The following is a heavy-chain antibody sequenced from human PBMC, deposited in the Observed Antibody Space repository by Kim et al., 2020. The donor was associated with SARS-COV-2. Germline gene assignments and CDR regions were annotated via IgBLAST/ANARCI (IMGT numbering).Heavy chain of an antibody. V-gene: IGHV1-18*01. D-gene: IGHD6-6*01. J-gene: IGHJ4*02. CDR3: AGSSSSGLIDY. Sequence: NTNYAQKLQGRVTMTTDTSTSTAYMELRSLRSGDTAVYYCAGSSSSGLIDYWGQGTLVTVSS. CDR2: NT.